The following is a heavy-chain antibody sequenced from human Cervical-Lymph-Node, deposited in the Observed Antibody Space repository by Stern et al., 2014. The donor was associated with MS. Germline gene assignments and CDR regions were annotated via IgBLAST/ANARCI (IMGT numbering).Heavy chain of an antibody. CDR1: GGTFSDYA. CDR3: ARLFDSSSGFPRFDP. D-gene: IGHD6-6*01. J-gene: IGHJ5*02. Sequence: QLVQSGPEVMKPGSSVKVSCKASGGTFSDYAISWVRQAPGQGPEWMGGITAIFGTPDYGQRFQGRVTISADRSTSTAYMELSSLRSEDTAVYYWARLFDSSSGFPRFDPWGQGTQVTVSS. V-gene: IGHV1-69*06. CDR2: ITAIFGTP.